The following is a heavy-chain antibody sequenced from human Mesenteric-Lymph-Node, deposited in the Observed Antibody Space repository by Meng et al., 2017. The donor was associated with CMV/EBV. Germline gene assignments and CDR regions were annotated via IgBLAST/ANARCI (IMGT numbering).Heavy chain of an antibody. CDR2: ISYDGSNK. CDR1: GFTFSSYA. D-gene: IGHD2-2*02. Sequence: GESLKISCAASGFTFSSYAMHWVRQAPGKGLEWVAVISYDGSNKYYADSVKGRFTISRDNSKNTLYLQMNSLRAEDTAVYYCAREGYCSSTSCYTGYYYYGMDVWGQGTTVTVSS. V-gene: IGHV3-30-3*01. J-gene: IGHJ6*02. CDR3: AREGYCSSTSCYTGYYYYGMDV.